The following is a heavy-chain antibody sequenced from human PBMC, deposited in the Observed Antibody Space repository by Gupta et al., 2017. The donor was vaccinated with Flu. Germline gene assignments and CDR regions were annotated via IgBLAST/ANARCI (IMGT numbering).Heavy chain of an antibody. J-gene: IGHJ4*02. CDR2: IWYDGTNK. CDR1: GCTCSSNG. Sequence: QVQPVESGGAVAQPGRSLRLSCAAYGCTCSSNGMPRARQAPGKGRDWVAVIWYDGTNKYYADSVKGRFTISRDNSKNTLYLQMNSLRAEDTAVYYCASGLEGSSGYYHVGYWGQGTLVTVSS. CDR3: ASGLEGSSGYYHVGY. V-gene: IGHV3-33*01. D-gene: IGHD3-22*01.